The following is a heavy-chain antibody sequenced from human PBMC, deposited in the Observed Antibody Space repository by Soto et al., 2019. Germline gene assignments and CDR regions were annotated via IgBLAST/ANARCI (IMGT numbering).Heavy chain of an antibody. D-gene: IGHD3-10*01. V-gene: IGHV4-59*01. CDR1: GGSISSYY. CDR3: ARDSGPYGYYFDY. CDR2: IYYSGST. Sequence: SETLSLTCTVSGGSISSYYWSWIRQPPGKGLEWIGYIYYSGSTNYNPSLKSRVTISVDTSKNQFSLKLSSVTAADTAVYYCARDSGPYGYYFDYWGQGTLVTVSS. J-gene: IGHJ4*02.